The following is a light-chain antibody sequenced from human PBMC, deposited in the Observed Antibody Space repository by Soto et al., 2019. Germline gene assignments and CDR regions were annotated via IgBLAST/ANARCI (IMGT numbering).Light chain of an antibody. CDR2: EVS. CDR1: SSDVGYYDY. J-gene: IGLJ1*01. V-gene: IGLV2-14*01. Sequence: QSVLTQPASVSGSPGQSITISCTGTSSDVGYYDYVSWYQQHPDKAPKLMIYEVSNRPSGVSNRFSGSKSGNTASLTISGLQDEEEADYYCSSYKTRSTYVFGTGTKVTVL. CDR3: SSYKTRSTYV.